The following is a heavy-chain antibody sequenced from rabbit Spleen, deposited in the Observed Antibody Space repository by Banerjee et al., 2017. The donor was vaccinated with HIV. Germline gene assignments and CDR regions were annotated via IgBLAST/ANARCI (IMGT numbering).Heavy chain of an antibody. V-gene: IGHV1S45*01. D-gene: IGHD1-1*01. CDR3: ARDLTSVIGWNFNL. CDR1: GFSFSSSYW. Sequence: QEQLEESGGDLVKPEGSLTLTCAASGFSFSSSYWICWVRQAPGKGLEWIACIDAGSSGFTYFATWAKGRFTISKTSSTTVTLQMTSLTAADTATYFCARDLTSVIGWNFNLWGQGTLVTVS. J-gene: IGHJ4*01. CDR2: IDAGSSGFT.